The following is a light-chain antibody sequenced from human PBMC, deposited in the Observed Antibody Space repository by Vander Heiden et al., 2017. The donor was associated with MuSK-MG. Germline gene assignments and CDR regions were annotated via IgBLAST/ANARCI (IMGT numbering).Light chain of an antibody. J-gene: IGKJ5*01. CDR2: GAY. CDR3: QRYGGSPPIT. CDR1: QSISSSY. Sequence: VLTQSPGTLSLTPGERATLSCRASQSISSSYLAWYQQRPGQAPRLLIYGAYNRATGIPDRFSGSGSGTVFTLTITRLEPEDFAVYYCQRYGGSPPITFGQGTRLQIK. V-gene: IGKV3-20*01.